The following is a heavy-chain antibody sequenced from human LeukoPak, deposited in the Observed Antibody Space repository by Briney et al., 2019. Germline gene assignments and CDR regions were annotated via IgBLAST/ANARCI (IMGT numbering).Heavy chain of an antibody. V-gene: IGHV4-39*01. J-gene: IGHJ6*03. D-gene: IGHD3-22*01. CDR1: GGSISSYY. CDR3: ARNDYYSNYYYYMDV. Sequence: PSETLSLTCTVSGGSISSYYWGWIRQPPGKGLEWIGRIYYSGSTYYNPSLKSRVTISVDTSKNQFSLKLSSVTAADTAVYYCARNDYYSNYYYYMDVWGKGTTVTVSS. CDR2: IYYSGST.